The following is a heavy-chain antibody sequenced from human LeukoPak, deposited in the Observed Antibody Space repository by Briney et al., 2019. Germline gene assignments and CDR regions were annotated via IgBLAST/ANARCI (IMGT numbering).Heavy chain of an antibody. J-gene: IGHJ5*02. D-gene: IGHD3-3*01. CDR3: ARGLRFLEWLFEASWFDP. Sequence: PTENLSLTCTVSGGSISSTNYYWGWIRQPPGKGLEWIGSMYYSGSTHYNSSLKSRVTISVDTSKNQFSLKLSSVTAADTAVYYCARGLRFLEWLFEASWFDPWGQGTLVTVSS. V-gene: IGHV4-39*07. CDR1: GGSISSTNYY. CDR2: MYYSGST.